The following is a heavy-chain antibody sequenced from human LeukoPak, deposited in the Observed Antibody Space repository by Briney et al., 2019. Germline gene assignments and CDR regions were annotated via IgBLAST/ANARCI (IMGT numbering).Heavy chain of an antibody. J-gene: IGHJ4*02. CDR1: GFTFDDYA. V-gene: IGHV3-9*01. D-gene: IGHD6-6*01. Sequence: PGRSLRLSCAASGFTFDDYAMHWVRQAPGKGLEWVSGISWNSGSIGYADSVKGRFTISRDNDKSSLYLQMNSLRAEDTALYYCAKGAFSIAESGFDYWGQGTLVTVSS. CDR3: AKGAFSIAESGFDY. CDR2: ISWNSGSI.